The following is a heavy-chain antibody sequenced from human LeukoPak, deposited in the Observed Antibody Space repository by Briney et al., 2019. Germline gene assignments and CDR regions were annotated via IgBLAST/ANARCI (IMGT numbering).Heavy chain of an antibody. CDR2: ISGSAGST. CDR1: GFTFSSSA. J-gene: IGHJ4*02. V-gene: IGHV3-23*01. D-gene: IGHD3/OR15-3a*01. Sequence: GGSLRLSCTASGFTFSSSAMSWVRQAPGKGLEWVSDISGSAGSTYYADSVKGRFTISRDNSKNTLYLQMNSLRAEDTAVYYCAKPTRTGPAKAFDYWGQGTLVTVSS. CDR3: AKPTRTGPAKAFDY.